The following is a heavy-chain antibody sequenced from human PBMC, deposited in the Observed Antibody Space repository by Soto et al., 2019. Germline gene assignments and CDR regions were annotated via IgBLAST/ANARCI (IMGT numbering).Heavy chain of an antibody. D-gene: IGHD3-22*01. CDR3: ARGPPLGGYNDYYYYYYGMDV. CDR2: IIEIFGTA. J-gene: IGHJ6*02. CDR1: GGTLSSYA. Sequence: GASVKVSCKASGGTLSSYAISWVRQAPGQGLEWMGGIIEIFGTANYAQKFQGRVTITADEFTSTAYMELSSLRSEDTAVYYCARGPPLGGYNDYYYYYYGMDVWGQGTTVTVSS. V-gene: IGHV1-69*13.